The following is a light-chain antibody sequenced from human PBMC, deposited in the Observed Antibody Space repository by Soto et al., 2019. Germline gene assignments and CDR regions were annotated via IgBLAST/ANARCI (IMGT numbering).Light chain of an antibody. CDR3: SSYADNAVV. CDR2: EVS. J-gene: IGLJ3*02. Sequence: QSALTQPPSASGSPGQSVTISCTGTSSDVGGYNYVSWYQQHPGKAPKLLMSEVSKRPSGVPDRFSGSKSGNTASLTVSGLQAEDEADYYCSSYADNAVVFGGGTKLTVL. CDR1: SSDVGGYNY. V-gene: IGLV2-8*01.